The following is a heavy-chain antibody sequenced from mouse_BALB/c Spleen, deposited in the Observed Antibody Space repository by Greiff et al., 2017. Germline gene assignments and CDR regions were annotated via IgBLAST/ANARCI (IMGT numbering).Heavy chain of an antibody. J-gene: IGHJ1*01. V-gene: IGHV14-4*02. CDR3: KRAYGNDWYFDV. CDR2: IDPENGDT. CDR1: GFNIKDHY. Sequence: EVQRVESGAELVRSGASVKLSCTASGFNIKDHYMHWVKQRPEQGLEWIGWIDPENGDTEYAPKFQGKATMTADTSSNTAYLQLSSLTSEDTAVYYCKRAYGNDWYFDVWGAGTTVTVSS. D-gene: IGHD2-10*02.